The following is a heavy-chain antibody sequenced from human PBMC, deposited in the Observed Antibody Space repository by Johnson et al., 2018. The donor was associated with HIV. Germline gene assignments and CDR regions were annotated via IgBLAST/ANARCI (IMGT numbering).Heavy chain of an antibody. D-gene: IGHD2-15*01. V-gene: IGHV3-15*01. CDR3: TKLVGYCSGGGCYTPGDI. CDR2: IKSKTDGGTT. J-gene: IGHJ3*02. CDR1: GFTFSNAW. Sequence: VQLVESGGGLVKPGGSLRLSCAASGFTFSNAWMSWVRQAPGKGLEWVGRIKSKTDGGTTDYAAPVKGRFTISRDDSKNTLYLQMNSLKTEDTAVYYCTKLVGYCSGGGCYTPGDIWGQGTMVTVSS.